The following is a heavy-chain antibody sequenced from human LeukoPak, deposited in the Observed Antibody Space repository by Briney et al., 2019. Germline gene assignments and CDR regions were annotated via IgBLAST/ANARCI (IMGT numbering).Heavy chain of an antibody. J-gene: IGHJ4*02. CDR2: IYYSGST. CDR3: ASAPLYYDILTGYYPSYYFDY. Sequence: SETLSLTCTVSGGSISSYYWSWIRQPPGKGLEWIAYIYYSGSTNYNPSLKSRVTISVDTSKNQFSLKLSSVTAADTAVYYCASAPLYYDILTGYYPSYYFDYWGQGTLVTVSS. D-gene: IGHD3-9*01. CDR1: GGSISSYY. V-gene: IGHV4-59*08.